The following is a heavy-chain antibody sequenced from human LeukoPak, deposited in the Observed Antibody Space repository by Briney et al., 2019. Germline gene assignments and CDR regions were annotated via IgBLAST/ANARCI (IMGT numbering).Heavy chain of an antibody. V-gene: IGHV3-66*01. CDR3: ARGLVLYYYGLDV. J-gene: IGHJ6*02. CDR2: IYSGGST. CDR1: GFTVSSNY. D-gene: IGHD3-10*01. Sequence: GGSRRLSCAASGFTVSSNYMTWVRQAPGKGLEWVSVIYSGGSTYYADSVKGRFTISRDNSKNTLYLQMNSLRAEDTAVYYCARGLVLYYYGLDVWGQGTTVTVSS.